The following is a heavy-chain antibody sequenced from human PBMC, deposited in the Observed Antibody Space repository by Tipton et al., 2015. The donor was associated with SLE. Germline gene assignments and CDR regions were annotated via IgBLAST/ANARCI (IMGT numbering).Heavy chain of an antibody. CDR3: ARGGRRYYYGSGSSPPLDY. V-gene: IGHV1-2*02. CDR1: GYSFTDYS. J-gene: IGHJ4*02. Sequence: QLVQSGAEVKKTGASVKVSCKASGYSFTDYSIHWVRQAPGQGLEWMGLINPNSGGTNYAQKFQGRVTMTRDTSINTAYMELSRLRSDDTAVYYCARGGRRYYYGSGSSPPLDYWGQGTLVTVSS. CDR2: INPNSGGT. D-gene: IGHD3-10*01.